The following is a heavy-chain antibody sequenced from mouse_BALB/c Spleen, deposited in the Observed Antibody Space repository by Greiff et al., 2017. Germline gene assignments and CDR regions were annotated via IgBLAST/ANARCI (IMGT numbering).Heavy chain of an antibody. CDR3: ARVITTKGFYYFDY. Sequence: VQLKESGPGLVKPSQSLSLTCTVTGYSITSDYAWNWIRQFPGNKLEWMGYISYSGSTSYNPSLKSRISITRDTSKNQFFLQLNSVTTEDTATYYCARVITTKGFYYFDYWGQGTTLTVSS. V-gene: IGHV3-2*02. CDR1: GYSITSDYA. CDR2: ISYSGST. J-gene: IGHJ2*01. D-gene: IGHD2-4*01.